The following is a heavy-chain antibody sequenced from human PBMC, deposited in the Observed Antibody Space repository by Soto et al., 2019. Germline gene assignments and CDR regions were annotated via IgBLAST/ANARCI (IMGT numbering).Heavy chain of an antibody. V-gene: IGHV1-18*01. CDR3: XXXAXXXLKDX. CDR2: ISAYNGNT. J-gene: IGHJ4*02. Sequence: QVQLVQSGAEVKKPGASVKVSCKASGYTFTSYAISWVRQAPGQGLEWMGWISAYNGNTNYAQKLQGRVTMTTDTSTSTAYXXLXXLXSXXTAXXXXXXXAXXXLKDXWGQGTLVTVSS. CDR1: GYTFTSYA.